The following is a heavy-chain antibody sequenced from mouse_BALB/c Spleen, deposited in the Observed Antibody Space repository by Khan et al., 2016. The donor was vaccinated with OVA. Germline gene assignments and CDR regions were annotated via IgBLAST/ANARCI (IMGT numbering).Heavy chain of an antibody. CDR2: ISYSGNT. Sequence: VQLKQSGPGLVKPSQSLSLTCTVTGYSITSDYAWNWIRQFPGNKLEWMGYISYSGNTKYNPSLESRISITRDTSKNQFFLQLNFVTIEDTATYYCARIQGGDFDYWGQGTTLTVSS. CDR1: GYSITSDYA. D-gene: IGHD3-2*02. J-gene: IGHJ2*01. CDR3: ARIQGGDFDY. V-gene: IGHV3-2*02.